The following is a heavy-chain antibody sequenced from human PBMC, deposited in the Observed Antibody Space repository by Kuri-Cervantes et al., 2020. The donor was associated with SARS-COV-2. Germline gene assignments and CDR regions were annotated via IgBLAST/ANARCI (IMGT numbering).Heavy chain of an antibody. V-gene: IGHV4-61*08. CDR3: ARESEAAAAFDY. J-gene: IGHJ4*02. D-gene: IGHD6-13*01. Sequence: SETLSLTCTVSGGSISSGDYYWSWIRQPPGKGLEWIGEINHSGSTNYNPSLKSRVTISVDTSKNQFSLKLSSVTAADTAVYYCARESEAAAAFDYWGQGTLVTVSS. CDR2: INHSGST. CDR1: GGSISSGDYY.